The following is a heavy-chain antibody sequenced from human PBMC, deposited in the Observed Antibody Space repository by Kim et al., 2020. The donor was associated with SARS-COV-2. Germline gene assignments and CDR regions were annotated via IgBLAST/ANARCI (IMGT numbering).Heavy chain of an antibody. CDR2: IWYDGSNK. V-gene: IGHV3-33*06. D-gene: IGHD2-2*01. CDR3: AKDRGPPRKNWWDSTRAYYYYYGMDV. CDR1: GFTFSSYA. J-gene: IGHJ6*02. Sequence: GGSLRLSCAASGFTFSSYAMHWVRQAPGKGLEWVAVIWYDGSNKYYADSVKGRFTISRDNSKNTLYLQMNSLRAEDTAVYYCAKDRGPPRKNWWDSTRAYYYYYGMDVWGQGTTVTVSS.